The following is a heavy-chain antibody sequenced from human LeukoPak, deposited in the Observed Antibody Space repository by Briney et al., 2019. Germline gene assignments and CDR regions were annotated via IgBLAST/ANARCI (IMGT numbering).Heavy chain of an antibody. J-gene: IGHJ4*02. V-gene: IGHV3-7*01. CDR2: IIEGGDVK. Sequence: GESLRLSCAASGFTFSAYWMPWVRQAPGKGLAWVANIIEGGDVKYYVDSVKGRFTISRDNTKNSLYLQMTSLRADDTAVYYCARVGKNGWDFDHWGQGTLVTVSS. CDR3: ARVGKNGWDFDH. D-gene: IGHD6-19*01. CDR1: GFTFSAYW.